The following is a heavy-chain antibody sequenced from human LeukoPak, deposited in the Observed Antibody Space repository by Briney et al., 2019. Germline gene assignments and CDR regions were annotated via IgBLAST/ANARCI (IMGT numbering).Heavy chain of an antibody. D-gene: IGHD3-22*01. Sequence: ASVKVSCKASGYTFTGYYMHWVRQAPGQGLEWMGWINPNSGGTSYAQKFQGRVTMTRDTSISTAYMELSRLRSDDTAVYYCARDDSSGYPVGVWGQGTTVTVSS. J-gene: IGHJ6*02. V-gene: IGHV1-2*02. CDR3: ARDDSSGYPVGV. CDR2: INPNSGGT. CDR1: GYTFTGYY.